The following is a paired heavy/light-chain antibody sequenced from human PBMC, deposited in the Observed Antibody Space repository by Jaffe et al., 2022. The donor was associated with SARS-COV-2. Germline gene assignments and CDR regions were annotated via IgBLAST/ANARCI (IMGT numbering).Heavy chain of an antibody. CDR2: INYSGGRT. V-gene: IGHV3-23*01. J-gene: IGHJ4*02. D-gene: IGHD5-12*01. CDR3: AKGGRSGYDLGYFDY. CDR1: GFSFSGYA. Sequence: EVQLLESGGGSVQPGGSLRLSCAASGFSFSGYALSWVRQAPGKGLEWVSSINYSGGRTYYADSVRGRFTISRDNSKNTLYLQMNSLRAEDTAVYYCAKGGRSGYDLGYFDYWGQGTLVTVSS.
Light chain of an antibody. J-gene: IGLJ2*01. Sequence: SVLTQPPSASGTPGQRVTISCSGSSSNIGSNTVNWYQQLPGTAPKLLIYTSNQRPSGVPDRFSGSKSGTSASLAISGLQSEDEADYYCAAWDDSLNGVVFGGGTKLTVL. V-gene: IGLV1-44*01. CDR1: SSNIGSNT. CDR3: AAWDDSLNGVV. CDR2: TSN.